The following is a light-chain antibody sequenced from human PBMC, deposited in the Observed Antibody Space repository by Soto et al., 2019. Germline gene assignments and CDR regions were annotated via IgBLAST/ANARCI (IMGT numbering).Light chain of an antibody. J-gene: IGLJ1*01. CDR2: LGD. CDR3: AAWDDNLNAYV. V-gene: IGLV1-47*02. Sequence: QLVLTQPPSASSTPGQTVTISCSGSTSNTGTFYVYWYQHLPGTAPKLLIYLGDQRASGVSDRFSGSKSGTSASLAINGLRSDDEADYYCAAWDDNLNAYVFGSGTKVTVL. CDR1: TSNTGTFY.